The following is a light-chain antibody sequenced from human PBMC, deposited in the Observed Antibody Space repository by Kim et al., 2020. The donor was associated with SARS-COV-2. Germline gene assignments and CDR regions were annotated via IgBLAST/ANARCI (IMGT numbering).Light chain of an antibody. Sequence: EIVMTQSPATLSVSPGERATLSCRASQSVSSNLAWYQQKPGQAPRLLIYGESTRATGIPARFSGSGSGTEFTLTISSLQSEDFAVYYCQQYNNWRGTFGQGTKLEI. CDR3: QQYNNWRGT. J-gene: IGKJ2*02. CDR1: QSVSSN. V-gene: IGKV3-15*01. CDR2: GES.